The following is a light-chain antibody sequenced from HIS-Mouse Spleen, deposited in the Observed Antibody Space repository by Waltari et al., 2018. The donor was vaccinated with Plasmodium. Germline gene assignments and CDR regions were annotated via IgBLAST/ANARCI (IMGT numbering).Light chain of an antibody. CDR3: SSYAGSNNFV. J-gene: IGLJ1*01. Sequence: QSALTQPPSASGSPGQSVTTSCPGTSSYVGGCNYVSWYQQHPGKAPKRMVYEVSKRPSGVPDRFSGSKSGNTASLTVSGLQAEDEADYYCSSYAGSNNFVFGTGTKVTVL. CDR2: EVS. CDR1: SSYVGGCNY. V-gene: IGLV2-8*01.